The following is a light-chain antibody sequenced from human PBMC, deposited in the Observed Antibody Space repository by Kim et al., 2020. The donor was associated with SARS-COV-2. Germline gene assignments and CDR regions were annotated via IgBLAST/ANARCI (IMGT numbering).Light chain of an antibody. CDR3: SSYTSSSTYV. CDR2: EVS. CDR1: SSDVGSSNR. Sequence: GRAATISGPGTSSDVGSSNRVSWSPQPPGTAPKLMIYEVSNRPSGVPDRFSGSKSGNPASLTISGLQAEDEADYYCSSYTSSSTYVFGTGTKVTVL. J-gene: IGLJ1*01. V-gene: IGLV2-18*02.